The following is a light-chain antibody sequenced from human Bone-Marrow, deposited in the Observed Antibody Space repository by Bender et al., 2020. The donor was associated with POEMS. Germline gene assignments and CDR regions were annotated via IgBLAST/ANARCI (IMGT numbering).Light chain of an antibody. Sequence: SYVLTQPPSVSVAPGQTARITCGGNSIGSKIVHWYQQKPGQAPVLVVYDDIERPSGIPERFSGSNSGNTATLTISRVEAGDEADYYCQVWDSSSDGYVFGTGTKVTVL. CDR1: SIGSKI. CDR3: QVWDSSSDGYV. CDR2: DDI. J-gene: IGLJ1*01. V-gene: IGLV3-21*02.